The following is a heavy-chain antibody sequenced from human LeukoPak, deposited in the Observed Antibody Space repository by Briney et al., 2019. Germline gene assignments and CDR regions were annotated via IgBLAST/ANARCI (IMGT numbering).Heavy chain of an antibody. J-gene: IGHJ6*04. CDR3: ARSRSGWYPDYYYYYGMDV. V-gene: IGHV6-1*01. Sequence: SQTLSLTCAIPGDTVSSNSAAWNWIRQPPSRGLEWLGKTYYRSKRYNDYAVSVKSRITIRPDTSKNQFSLQLKSVTPEDMAVYYCARSRSGWYPDYYYYYGMDVWGKGTTVTVSS. CDR1: GDTVSSNSAA. CDR2: TYYRSKRYN. D-gene: IGHD6-19*01.